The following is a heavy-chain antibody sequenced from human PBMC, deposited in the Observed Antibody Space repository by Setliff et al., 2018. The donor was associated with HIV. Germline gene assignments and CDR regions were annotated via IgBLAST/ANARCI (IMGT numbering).Heavy chain of an antibody. CDR1: GASFPNYF. CDR2: IHNSGT. J-gene: IGHJ5*02. D-gene: IGHD5-12*01. CDR3: ARSTSSIGYISDL. V-gene: IGHV4-59*13. Sequence: SETLSLTCAAYGASFPNYFWSWIRQSPGKVLEWIGFIHNSGTNYNPSLKSRVTISVDTSKNQFSLRLTSVKAADTAVYYCARSTSSIGYISDLWGQGTLVTVSS.